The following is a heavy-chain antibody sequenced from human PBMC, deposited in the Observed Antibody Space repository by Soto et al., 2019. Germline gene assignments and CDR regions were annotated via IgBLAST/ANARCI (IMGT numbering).Heavy chain of an antibody. V-gene: IGHV3-15*07. CDR3: TFFYCNGITGDLFYF. D-gene: IGHD1-20*01. J-gene: IGHJ1*01. CDR2: VKSKTHGGTT. CDR1: QFSLDHAY. Sequence: GRYARLGRAAHQFSLDHAYITYVLHALEKKLEWVGRVKSKTHGGTTDYAEPVKGRFAISRDDSNNMVYLQMNSLKIEDTAVYYCTFFYCNGITGDLFYF.